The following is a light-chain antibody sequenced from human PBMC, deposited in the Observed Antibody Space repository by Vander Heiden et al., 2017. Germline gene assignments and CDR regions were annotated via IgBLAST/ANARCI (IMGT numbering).Light chain of an antibody. Sequence: EIVLTQSPGTLFLSPGDSATLSCRASQNAYSNFLAWYQQKPGQPPRLLIYGTSSRAAGVPDRFSGSGSGTDFTLTTSRLEPEDFAVYYCQQCAASPVTFGRGTKVELK. CDR1: QNAYSNF. V-gene: IGKV3-20*01. CDR2: GTS. CDR3: QQCAASPVT. J-gene: IGKJ1*01.